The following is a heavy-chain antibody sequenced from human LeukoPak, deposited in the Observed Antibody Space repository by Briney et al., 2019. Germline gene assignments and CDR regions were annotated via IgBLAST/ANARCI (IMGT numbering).Heavy chain of an antibody. V-gene: IGHV4-39*07. CDR1: GGSISSNNYY. CDR3: ARDERDSDYYDSSGYVTDGMDV. Sequence: SETLSLTCTVSGGSISSNNYYWGWIRQPPGKGLEWIGEINHSGSTNYNPPLKSRVTISVDTSKNQFSLKLSSVTAADTAVCYCARDERDSDYYDSSGYVTDGMDVWGQGTTVTVSS. CDR2: INHSGST. J-gene: IGHJ6*02. D-gene: IGHD3-22*01.